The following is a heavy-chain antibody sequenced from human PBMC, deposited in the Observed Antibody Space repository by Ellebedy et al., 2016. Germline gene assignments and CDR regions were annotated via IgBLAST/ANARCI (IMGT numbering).Heavy chain of an antibody. CDR1: GFSLDTDEVV. V-gene: IGHV2-5*01. CDR3: AHKSVYREVDY. CDR2: IYGNDDK. Sequence: SGPTLVKPTQTLTLTCTFSGFSLDTDEVVVGWVRQPPGGALEWLSFIYGNDDKRYRPSLWSRLTITKDTSKNQVVLTMTNMDPVDTATYFCAHKSVYREVDYWGQGTLVIVSS. D-gene: IGHD1-14*01. J-gene: IGHJ4*02.